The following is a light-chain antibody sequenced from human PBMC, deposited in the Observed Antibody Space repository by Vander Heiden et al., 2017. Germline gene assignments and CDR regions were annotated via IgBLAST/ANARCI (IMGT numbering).Light chain of an antibody. CDR3: QQYDNLRVT. CDR1: QDISNY. CDR2: DAS. Sequence: DIHMPKSPSSLSASVGDRVTITCQASQDISNYLNWYQQKPGKAPKLLIYDASNLETGVPSRFSGSGSGTDFTFTISSLQPEDIATYYCQQYDNLRVTFGQGTRLEIK. J-gene: IGKJ5*01. V-gene: IGKV1-33*01.